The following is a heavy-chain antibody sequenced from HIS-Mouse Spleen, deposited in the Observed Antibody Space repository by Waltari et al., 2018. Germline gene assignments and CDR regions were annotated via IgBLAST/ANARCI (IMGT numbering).Heavy chain of an antibody. CDR1: GGSISSSSYY. CDR3: AREIPYSSSWYDWYFDL. CDR2: IYYSVST. D-gene: IGHD6-13*01. V-gene: IGHV4-39*07. J-gene: IGHJ2*01. Sequence: QLQLQESGPGLVKPSETLSLTCTVSGGSISSSSYYWCWIRQPPGKGLEWIGSIYYSVSTYYNPSLKRRVTISVDTSKNQFSLKLSSVTAADTAVYYCAREIPYSSSWYDWYFDLWGRGTLVTVSS.